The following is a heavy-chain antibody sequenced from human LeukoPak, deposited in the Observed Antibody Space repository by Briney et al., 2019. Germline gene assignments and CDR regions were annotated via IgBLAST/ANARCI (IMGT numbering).Heavy chain of an antibody. CDR1: GFTFSSYS. Sequence: GGSLRPSCAASGFTFSSYSMNWVRQAPGKGLEWVSSISSSSSYIYYADSVKGRFTISRDNAKNSLYLQMNGLRAEDTAVYYCARSTRGSGYPNDYWGQGTLVTVSS. CDR3: ARSTRGSGYPNDY. CDR2: ISSSSSYI. D-gene: IGHD3-22*01. J-gene: IGHJ4*02. V-gene: IGHV3-21*01.